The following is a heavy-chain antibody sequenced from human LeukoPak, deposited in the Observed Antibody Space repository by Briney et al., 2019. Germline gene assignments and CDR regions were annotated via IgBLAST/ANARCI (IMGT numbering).Heavy chain of an antibody. V-gene: IGHV3-30*19. D-gene: IGHD1-20*01. J-gene: IGHJ4*02. CDR2: IWYDGSNK. CDR1: GFTFSSYG. Sequence: GRSLRLSCAASGFTFSSYGMHWVRQAPGKGLEWVAVIWYDGSNKYYADSVKGRFTISRDNSKNTLYLQMNSLRAEDTAVYYCARDLLGVSITGTSGADYWGQGTLVTVSS. CDR3: ARDLLGVSITGTSGADY.